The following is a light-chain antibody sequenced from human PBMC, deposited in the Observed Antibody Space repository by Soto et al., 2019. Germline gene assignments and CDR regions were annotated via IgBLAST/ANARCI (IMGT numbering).Light chain of an antibody. J-gene: IGKJ3*01. V-gene: IGKV3-20*01. CDR1: QSVSSSY. Sequence: EIVLTQSPGTQSLSPGERVTLFCRASQSVSSSYLAWYQQKPGQAPRLLIYGASSRATGIPDRFSGSGSGTDFTLTISRLEPEDFAVYYCQQYGSSSLTFGPGTKVDIK. CDR2: GAS. CDR3: QQYGSSSLT.